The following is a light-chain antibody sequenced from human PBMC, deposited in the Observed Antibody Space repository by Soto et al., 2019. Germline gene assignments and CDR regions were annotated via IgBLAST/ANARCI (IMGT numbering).Light chain of an antibody. CDR2: DAS. J-gene: IGKJ3*01. CDR3: QQRTNWFT. V-gene: IGKV3-11*01. CDR1: QNVSTY. Sequence: EIVLTQSPATLSLSPGERATLSCRASQNVSTYLAWYQQKPGQAPRLLIYDASNRATGIPARFSGSGSGTDFTLTIRSLEPEDFAVYYCQQRTNWFTFGPGTKVDIK.